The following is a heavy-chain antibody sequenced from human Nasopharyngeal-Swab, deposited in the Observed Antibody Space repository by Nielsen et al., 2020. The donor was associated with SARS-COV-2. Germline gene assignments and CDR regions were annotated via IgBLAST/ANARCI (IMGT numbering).Heavy chain of an antibody. V-gene: IGHV4-34*01. CDR2: INHSAST. D-gene: IGHD3-9*01. J-gene: IGHJ6*02. CDR1: GGSFSGYY. Sequence: SETLSLTCAAYGGSFSGYYWRWIRQPPCKGLSWIRVINHSASTNYNPSLKSRVTISVDTSKNQFSLKLSSVTAADTAVYYCARGGRLRYFDWSYYYYGMDVWGQGTTVTVSS. CDR3: ARGGRLRYFDWSYYYYGMDV.